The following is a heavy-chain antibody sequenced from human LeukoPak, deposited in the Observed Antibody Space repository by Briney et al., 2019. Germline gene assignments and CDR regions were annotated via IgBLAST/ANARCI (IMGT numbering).Heavy chain of an antibody. V-gene: IGHV1-2*02. CDR1: GYTFTGYY. D-gene: IGHD2-21*01. J-gene: IGHJ4*02. CDR3: ARDLVLGVWHIDY. CDR2: INPNSGGT. Sequence: ASVKVSGKASGYTFTGYYMHWVRQAPGQGLEWMGWINPNSGGTNYAQKFQGRVTMTRDTSISTAYMELSRLRSDDTAVYYCARDLVLGVWHIDYWGQGTLVTVSS.